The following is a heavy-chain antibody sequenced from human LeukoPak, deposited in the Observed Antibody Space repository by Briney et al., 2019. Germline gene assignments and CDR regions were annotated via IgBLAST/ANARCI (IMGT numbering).Heavy chain of an antibody. CDR3: ARDLTDSGDSK. D-gene: IGHD4-11*01. CDR1: GYTFTNYY. V-gene: IGHV1-2*02. CDR2: INPISGVT. Sequence: ASVKVSCKASGYTFTNYYIRWVRQAPGQGLEWMGWINPISGVTNYAQKFQDRVTMTRDTSISTAYMEMSRLTSDDTAVYYCARDLTDSGDSKWGQGTLVTVSS. J-gene: IGHJ4*02.